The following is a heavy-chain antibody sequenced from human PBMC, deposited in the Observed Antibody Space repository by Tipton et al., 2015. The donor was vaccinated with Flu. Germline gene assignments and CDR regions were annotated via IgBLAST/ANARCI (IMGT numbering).Heavy chain of an antibody. D-gene: IGHD2-15*01. J-gene: IGHJ6*02. CDR2: ISGYTGNT. V-gene: IGHV1-18*01. CDR1: GYSFTSFG. CDR3: ARDAFQGYVSPQYHGLDV. Sequence: QLVQSGAEVKKPGASVKVSCKASGYSFTSFGVSWVRQAPGRGLEWMGWISGYTGNTIFARSLQGRVTLTTDTSTSTAYMELRGLSTDDTAAYYCARDAFQGYVSPQYHGLDVWGQGTTVTVSS.